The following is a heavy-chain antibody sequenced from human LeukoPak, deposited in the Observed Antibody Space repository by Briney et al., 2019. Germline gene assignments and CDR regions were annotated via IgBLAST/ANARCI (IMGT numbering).Heavy chain of an antibody. Sequence: GGSLRLSCAASGFTVSSNYMSWVRQAPGKGLECVSLIYTSGSTFYADSVKGRFTISRDNSKNTLYLQMNNLRAEDTAMYYCTRSIWYFDSWGQGTLVTVSS. CDR1: GFTVSSNY. V-gene: IGHV3-53*01. CDR2: IYTSGST. J-gene: IGHJ4*02. CDR3: TRSIWYFDS.